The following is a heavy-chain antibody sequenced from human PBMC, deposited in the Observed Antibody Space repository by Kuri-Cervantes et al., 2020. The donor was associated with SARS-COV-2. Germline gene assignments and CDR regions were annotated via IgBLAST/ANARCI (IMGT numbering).Heavy chain of an antibody. V-gene: IGHV1-18*01. Sequence: ASVKVSCKASGYTFTSYGISWVRQAPGQGLEWMGWISAYNGNTNYAQKFQGRVTITADESTSTAYMELSSLRSEDTAVYYCAREQPDATFFDYWGQGTLVTVSS. CDR1: GYTFTSYG. CDR2: ISAYNGNT. D-gene: IGHD6-13*01. CDR3: AREQPDATFFDY. J-gene: IGHJ4*02.